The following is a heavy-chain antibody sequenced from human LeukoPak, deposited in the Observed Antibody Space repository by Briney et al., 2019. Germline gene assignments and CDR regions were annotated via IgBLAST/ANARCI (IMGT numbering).Heavy chain of an antibody. Sequence: SETLSLTCTVSGGSISSSSYYWGWIRQPPGTGLEWIGSIYYSGSTYYNPSLKSRVTISVDTSKNRFSLKLSSVTAADTAVYYCARLAYYDFWSGPRRNWFDPWGQGTLVTVSS. CDR1: GGSISSSSYY. CDR3: ARLAYYDFWSGPRRNWFDP. CDR2: IYYSGST. D-gene: IGHD3-3*01. V-gene: IGHV4-39*01. J-gene: IGHJ5*02.